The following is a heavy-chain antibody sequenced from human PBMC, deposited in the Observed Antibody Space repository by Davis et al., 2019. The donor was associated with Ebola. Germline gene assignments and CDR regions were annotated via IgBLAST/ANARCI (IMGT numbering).Heavy chain of an antibody. CDR3: ARMIAATRYTYYYGMDV. CDR1: GFTFSVYY. CDR2: ISSSASYK. J-gene: IGHJ6*04. Sequence: GESLKISCAASGFTFSVYYMSWIRQAPGKGPEWVSSISSSASYKNYADSVKGRFTISRDDAKNSLYLQMNSLRAEDTAVYYCARMIAATRYTYYYGMDVWGKGTTVTVSS. D-gene: IGHD1-1*01. V-gene: IGHV3-11*03.